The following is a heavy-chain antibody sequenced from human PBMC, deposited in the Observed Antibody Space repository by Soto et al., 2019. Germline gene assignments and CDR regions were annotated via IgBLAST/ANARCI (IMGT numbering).Heavy chain of an antibody. Sequence: SETLSLTCTVSGGSISSGDYYWSWIRQPPGKGLEWIGYIYYSGSTYYNPSLKSRVTISVDTPKNQFSLKLSSVTAADTAVYYCARVVGDCSSTSCRNFDYWGQGTLVTVSS. D-gene: IGHD2-2*01. CDR1: GGSISSGDYY. J-gene: IGHJ4*02. V-gene: IGHV4-30-4*01. CDR2: IYYSGST. CDR3: ARVVGDCSSTSCRNFDY.